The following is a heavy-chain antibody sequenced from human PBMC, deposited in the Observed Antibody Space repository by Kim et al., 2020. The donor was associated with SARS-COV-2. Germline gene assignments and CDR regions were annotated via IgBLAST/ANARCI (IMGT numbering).Heavy chain of an antibody. V-gene: IGHV1-69*13. CDR1: GGTFSSYA. CDR3: ARALLWFGELSHSYYYYGMDV. D-gene: IGHD3-10*01. CDR2: IIPIFGTA. J-gene: IGHJ6*02. Sequence: SVKVSCNASGGTFSSYAISWVRQAPGQGLEWMGGIIPIFGTANYAQKFQGRVTITADESTSTAYMELSSLRSEDTAVYYCARALLWFGELSHSYYYYGMDVWGQGTTVTVSS.